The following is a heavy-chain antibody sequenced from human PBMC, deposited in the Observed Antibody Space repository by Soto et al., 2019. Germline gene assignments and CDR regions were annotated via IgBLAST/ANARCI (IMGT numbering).Heavy chain of an antibody. CDR1: GYTFSGYS. J-gene: IGHJ6*02. V-gene: IGHV1-18*04. CDR3: ARDVFCGGAPACPDMDV. Sequence: ASVKVSCKASGYTFSGYSITWVRQAPGQGLEWMGRISGYNGNTNYARTLRGRLTLTTDTSTCTAYMELRSLTSDDTAVYYCARDVFCGGAPACPDMDVWGQGTTVTVSS. D-gene: IGHD2-21*01. CDR2: ISGYNGNT.